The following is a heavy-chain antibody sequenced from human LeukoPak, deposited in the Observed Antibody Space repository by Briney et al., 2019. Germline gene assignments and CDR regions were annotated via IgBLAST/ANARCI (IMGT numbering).Heavy chain of an antibody. D-gene: IGHD3-16*01. CDR2: IREDGNER. CDR1: GFTFTKHW. J-gene: IGHJ4*02. Sequence: GGSLRLSCVATGFTFTKHWMSWVRQSRGKGLECVAKIREDGNERHYVDSVKGRFTISRDNARNSLYLQMNNVRVDDTGVYYCARALGGFDYWGQGTLVTVSS. CDR3: ARALGGFDY. V-gene: IGHV3-7*01.